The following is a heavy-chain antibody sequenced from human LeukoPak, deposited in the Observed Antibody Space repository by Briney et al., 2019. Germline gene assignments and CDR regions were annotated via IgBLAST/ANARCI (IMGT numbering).Heavy chain of an antibody. Sequence: GGSLRLSCQASGFTFSDYAMSWVRQAPGKGLEWVSSINPDGGSFFADSVKGRLTISRDDSRSVVYLNTLSAEDTAVYYCARSGVATCHYWGQGILVAVSS. J-gene: IGHJ4*02. CDR2: INPDGGS. CDR1: GFTFSDYA. V-gene: IGHV3-23*01. D-gene: IGHD3-10*01. CDR3: ARSGVATCHY.